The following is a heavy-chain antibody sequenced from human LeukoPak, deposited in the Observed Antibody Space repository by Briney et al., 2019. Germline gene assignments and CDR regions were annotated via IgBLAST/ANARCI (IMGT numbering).Heavy chain of an antibody. CDR2: IYTSGST. CDR1: GGSISSYY. CDR3: ARDRYDILTGYYSNPTLDAFDI. D-gene: IGHD3-9*01. J-gene: IGHJ3*02. Sequence: SSETLSLTCTVSGGSISSYYWSWIRQPAGKGLEWIGRIYTSGSTNYNPSLKSRVTISVDTSKNQFSLKLSSVTAADTAVYYCARDRYDILTGYYSNPTLDAFDIWGQGTMVTVSS. V-gene: IGHV4-4*07.